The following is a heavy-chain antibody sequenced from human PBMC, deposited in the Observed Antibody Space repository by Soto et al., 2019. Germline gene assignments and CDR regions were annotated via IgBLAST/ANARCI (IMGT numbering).Heavy chain of an antibody. J-gene: IGHJ4*02. CDR1: GFTFSSYW. D-gene: IGHD3-10*01. Sequence: EVQLVESGGGLVQPGGSLRLSCAASGFTFSSYWMHWVRQAPGKGLVWVARINSDGSSISYADSVKGRFTISRDNAKNTLYLQMNSLRDEDTAVYSCAKRTTMSGNYYFDYWGQGILFTVSS. CDR2: INSDGSSI. V-gene: IGHV3-74*01. CDR3: AKRTTMSGNYYFDY.